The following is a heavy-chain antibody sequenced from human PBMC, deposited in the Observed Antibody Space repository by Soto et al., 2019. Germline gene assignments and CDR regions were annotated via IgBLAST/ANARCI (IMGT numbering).Heavy chain of an antibody. Sequence: QVQLQESGPGLVKPSETLSLTCTVSGGSISSYYWNWIRQPPGKGLEWIGYIYNTRSTNYNPSLESRVTMSVDASNNQFSLKLSSVTAVDTAVYYCARQSYCSAGSCYYVDFWGQGTLVTVSS. CDR2: IYNTRST. CDR3: ARQSYCSAGSCYYVDF. J-gene: IGHJ4*02. D-gene: IGHD2-15*01. CDR1: GGSISSYY. V-gene: IGHV4-59*08.